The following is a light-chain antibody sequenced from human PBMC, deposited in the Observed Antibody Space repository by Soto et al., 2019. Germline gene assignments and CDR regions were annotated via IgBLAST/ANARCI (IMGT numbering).Light chain of an antibody. CDR2: GAS. Sequence: DIQMTQSPSSLSASVGDRVTINCRASQGISNYLARYQQKPGKVPKLLIYGASTLQSGVPSRFSGSGSGTDFTLTISSLQPEDVATYYCQKYNSAPPGLTFGGGTKVEIK. J-gene: IGKJ4*01. V-gene: IGKV1-27*01. CDR3: QKYNSAPPGLT. CDR1: QGISNY.